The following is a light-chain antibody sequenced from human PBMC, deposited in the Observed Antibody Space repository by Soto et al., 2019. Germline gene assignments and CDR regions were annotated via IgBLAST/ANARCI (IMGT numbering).Light chain of an antibody. Sequence: ILLTQSPSSLSASVGDRVTITCRASQGIDTSLAWYQQKPGKAPKLLIYAASNFQSGVPSRFSGSGSGTHFTLTISSLQPEDFAIYYCQQLHGYPITFGQGTRLEIK. CDR2: AAS. CDR1: QGIDTS. J-gene: IGKJ5*01. CDR3: QQLHGYPIT. V-gene: IGKV1-9*01.